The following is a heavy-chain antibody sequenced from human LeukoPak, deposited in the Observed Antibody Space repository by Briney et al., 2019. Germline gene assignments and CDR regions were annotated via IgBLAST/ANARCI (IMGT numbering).Heavy chain of an antibody. Sequence: SGTLSLTCAVSGGSISSGNWWSWVRQPPGKGLEWIGEIYHSGSTNYNPSLKSRVTIALDKSKNYFSLNLTSVTAADTAVYSFAKSHTPRWPREYFFDYWGQGTPVTGSS. CDR2: IYHSGST. D-gene: IGHD2-2*02. V-gene: IGHV4-4*02. J-gene: IGHJ4*02. CDR3: AKSHTPRWPREYFFDY. CDR1: GGSISSGNW.